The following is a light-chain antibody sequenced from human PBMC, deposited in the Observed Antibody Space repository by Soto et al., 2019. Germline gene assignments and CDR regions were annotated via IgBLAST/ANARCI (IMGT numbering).Light chain of an antibody. CDR2: DVS. Sequence: SALTQPGSVYGSRGQSITISYTGTSSDIGDSNYVSWYQQHPGKAPKLVIYDVSNRPSGVSNRFSGSKSANTASLTISGLQAEDEADYYCSSFRSSSTSYVFVTGTKVTVL. CDR1: SSDIGDSNY. V-gene: IGLV2-14*03. J-gene: IGLJ1*01. CDR3: SSFRSSSTSYV.